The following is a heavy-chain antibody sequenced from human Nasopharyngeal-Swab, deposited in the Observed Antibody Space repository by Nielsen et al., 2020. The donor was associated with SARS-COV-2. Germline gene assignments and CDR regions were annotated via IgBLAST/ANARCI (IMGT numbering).Heavy chain of an antibody. V-gene: IGHV3-23*01. D-gene: IGHD2-2*01. CDR2: ISGSGGST. CDR3: EKGEREIGGGPAAMKAYYYYGMDV. J-gene: IGHJ6*02. Sequence: WIRQPPGKGLEWVSAISGSGGSTYYADSVKGRFTISRDNSKNTLYLQMNSLRAEDTAGEEWEKGEREIGGGPAAMKAYYYYGMDVWGQGTTVTVSS.